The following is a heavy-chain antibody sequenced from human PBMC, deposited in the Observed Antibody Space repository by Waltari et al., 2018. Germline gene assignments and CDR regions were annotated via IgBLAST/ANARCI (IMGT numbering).Heavy chain of an antibody. D-gene: IGHD2-15*01. J-gene: IGHJ5*02. CDR2: IYYSGST. V-gene: IGHV4-59*12. CDR3: ARDIVVVVAASLPHLSWFDP. CDR1: GGSISSYY. Sequence: QVQLQESGPGLVKPSETLSLTCTVSGGSISSYYWSWIRQPPGKGLEWIWYIYYSGSTNYNTSLKSRVTISVDTSKNQFSLKLSSVTAADTAVYYCARDIVVVVAASLPHLSWFDPWGQGTLVTVSS.